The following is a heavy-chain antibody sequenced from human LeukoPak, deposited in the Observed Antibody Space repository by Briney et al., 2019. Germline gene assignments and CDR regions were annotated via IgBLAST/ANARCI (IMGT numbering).Heavy chain of an antibody. V-gene: IGHV1-69*05. CDR3: ARASDSNEDYYYYMDA. Sequence: SVKVSCKASGGTFSSYAISWVRQAPGQGLEWMGGIIPIFGTANYAQKFQGRVTITTDESTSTAYMELSSLRSEDTAVYYCARASDSNEDYYYYMDAWGKGTTVTVSS. CDR2: IIPIFGTA. CDR1: GGTFSSYA. J-gene: IGHJ6*03. D-gene: IGHD4-11*01.